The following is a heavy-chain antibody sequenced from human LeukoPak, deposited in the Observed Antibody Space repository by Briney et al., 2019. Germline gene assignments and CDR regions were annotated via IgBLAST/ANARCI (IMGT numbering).Heavy chain of an antibody. Sequence: SETLSLTCTVSGGSISSSSYYWGWIRQPPGKGLEWIGSIYYSGSTYYNPSLKSRVTISVDTSKNQFSLKLSSVTAADTAVYYCARGYITGTTLDYWGQGTLVTVSS. D-gene: IGHD1-7*01. CDR2: IYYSGST. CDR3: ARGYITGTTLDY. CDR1: GGSISSSSYY. V-gene: IGHV4-39*07. J-gene: IGHJ4*02.